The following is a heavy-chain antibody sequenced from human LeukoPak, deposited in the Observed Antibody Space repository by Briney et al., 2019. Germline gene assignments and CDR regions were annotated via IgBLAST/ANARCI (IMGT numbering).Heavy chain of an antibody. Sequence: GGSLRLSCAASGFTFSSYAMSWVRQAPGKGLEWVSAISGSGGSTYYADSVKGRFTISRDNSKNTLYLQMNSLRAEDTAVYYCARVQGAYGGYVEYFDYWGQGTLVTVSS. D-gene: IGHD5-12*01. V-gene: IGHV3-23*01. CDR2: ISGSGGST. CDR3: ARVQGAYGGYVEYFDY. CDR1: GFTFSSYA. J-gene: IGHJ4*02.